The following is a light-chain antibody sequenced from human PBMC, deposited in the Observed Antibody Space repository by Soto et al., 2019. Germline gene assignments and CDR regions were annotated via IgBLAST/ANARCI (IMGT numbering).Light chain of an antibody. CDR2: EVS. Sequence: QSALTQTASVSGSPGQSITISCTGTSSDVGGYNFVSWYQQLPGKAPKLIIHEVSNRPSGVSDRFSGSKSGNTASLTISGLEAEEEAVYCCCSHSSGITWVFGGGTKVTVL. V-gene: IGLV2-14*03. CDR3: CSHSSGITWV. J-gene: IGLJ3*02. CDR1: SSDVGGYNF.